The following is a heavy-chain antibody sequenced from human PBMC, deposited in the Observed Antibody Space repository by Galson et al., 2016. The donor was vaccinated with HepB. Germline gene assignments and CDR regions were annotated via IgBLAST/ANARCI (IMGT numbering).Heavy chain of an antibody. J-gene: IGHJ5*02. D-gene: IGHD1-26*01. Sequence: SVKVSCKASGYTFTSYAMHWVRQAPGQRLEWMGWINTGNGNTKYSQKFQGRVTISRDTSASTAYMGLRSLRSEDTAVYYCARDSGSPNWFDPWGQGTLVTVSS. CDR3: ARDSGSPNWFDP. V-gene: IGHV1-3*04. CDR2: INTGNGNT. CDR1: GYTFTSYA.